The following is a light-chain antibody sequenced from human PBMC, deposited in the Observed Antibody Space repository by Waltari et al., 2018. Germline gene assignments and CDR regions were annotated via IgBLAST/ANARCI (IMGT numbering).Light chain of an antibody. V-gene: IGKV3-11*01. Sequence: ILTQSPATLSLSPGERATLSCRASQSVSSYLAWYQQKPGQAPRLLIYGASSRATGIPDRFSGSGSGTDFTLTISSLEPGDVGVYHCYQHSSGYSFGQGTKVEIK. J-gene: IGKJ2*03. CDR1: QSVSSY. CDR2: GAS. CDR3: YQHSSGYS.